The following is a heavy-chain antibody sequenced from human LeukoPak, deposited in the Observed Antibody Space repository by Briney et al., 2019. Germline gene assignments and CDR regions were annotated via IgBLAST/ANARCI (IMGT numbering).Heavy chain of an antibody. Sequence: ASVKLSCKASGYTFTSYDINWVRQATGQGLEWMGWMNPNSGNTGYAQKFQGRVTITRNTSISTAYMELSSLRSEDTAVYYCARGLYNWNDGSVYWGQGTLVTVSS. CDR3: ARGLYNWNDGSVY. V-gene: IGHV1-8*03. J-gene: IGHJ4*02. CDR1: GYTFTSYD. CDR2: MNPNSGNT. D-gene: IGHD1-20*01.